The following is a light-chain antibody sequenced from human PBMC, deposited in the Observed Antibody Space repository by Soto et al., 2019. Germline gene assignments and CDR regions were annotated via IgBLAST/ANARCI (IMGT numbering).Light chain of an antibody. CDR3: QQYGSSPT. J-gene: IGKJ2*01. CDR2: GAS. CDR1: QSVTSSY. Sequence: EIVLTQSPGTLSLSPGERATLSCRASQSVTSSYLAWYQQKPGQAPMLLIYGASSRATDIPDRFSGSGSGTDFTLTISRLEHEDFAVYYCQQYGSSPTFGQGTKLEIK. V-gene: IGKV3-20*01.